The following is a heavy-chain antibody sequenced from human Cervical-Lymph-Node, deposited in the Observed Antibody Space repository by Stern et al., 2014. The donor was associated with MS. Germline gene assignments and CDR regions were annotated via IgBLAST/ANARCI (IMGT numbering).Heavy chain of an antibody. J-gene: IGHJ4*02. D-gene: IGHD1-26*01. V-gene: IGHV5-51*03. CDR2: IYPGDSDT. Sequence: EDQLVESGAEVKKPGESLKISCKGSGYSFPSFWIAWVRQMPGKGLEWMGIIYPGDSDTTYSPSFEGQVTISADRSINTAYLQWSSLKVADTAMYYCARSLVGAKELDYWGQGTPVTVSS. CDR3: ARSLVGAKELDY. CDR1: GYSFPSFW.